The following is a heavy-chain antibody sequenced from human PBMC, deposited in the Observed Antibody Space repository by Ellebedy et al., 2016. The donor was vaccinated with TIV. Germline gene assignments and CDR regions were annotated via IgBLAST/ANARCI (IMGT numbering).Heavy chain of an antibody. D-gene: IGHD1-26*01. CDR3: AKGNSGSYYRPFDY. CDR1: GFTFSSYA. CDR2: ISGSGGST. Sequence: GESLKISXAASGFTFSSYAMSWVRQAPGKGLEWVSAISGSGGSTYYADSVKGRFTISRDNSKNTLYLQMNSLRAEDTAVYYCAKGNSGSYYRPFDYWGQGTLVTVSS. V-gene: IGHV3-23*01. J-gene: IGHJ4*02.